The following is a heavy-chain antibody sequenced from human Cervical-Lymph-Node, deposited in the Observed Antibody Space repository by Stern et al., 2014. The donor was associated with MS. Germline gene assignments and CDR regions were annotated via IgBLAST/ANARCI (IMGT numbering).Heavy chain of an antibody. V-gene: IGHV4-59*08. CDR3: ARHPGGLISPRRVGPLYWFDP. CDR2: IYYRGSP. CDR1: GGSISHYY. J-gene: IGHJ5*02. Sequence: QMQLQESGPGLVKPSETLSLTCTVSGGSISHYYWSWIRQPPGKELEWIGYIYYRGSPNYNPSLKSRVTISLAPSKTQFSLKLDSVTASDTALYYCARHPGGLISPRRVGPLYWFDPWGQGTLVTVSS. D-gene: IGHD6-6*01.